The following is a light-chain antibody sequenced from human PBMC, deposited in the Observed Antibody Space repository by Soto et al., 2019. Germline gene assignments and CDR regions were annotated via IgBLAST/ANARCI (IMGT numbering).Light chain of an antibody. CDR2: EVR. CDR3: SSFTSKSTLI. J-gene: IGLJ2*01. V-gene: IGLV2-14*01. Sequence: QAVLTQPASVSGSPGQAITISCAGTMRDVGAYNLVSWYQQHPGRVPQLIIYEVRNRPSGISFRFSGSKSGNTASLTISGLQAEDEADYYCSSFTSKSTLIFGGGTKLTVL. CDR1: MRDVGAYNL.